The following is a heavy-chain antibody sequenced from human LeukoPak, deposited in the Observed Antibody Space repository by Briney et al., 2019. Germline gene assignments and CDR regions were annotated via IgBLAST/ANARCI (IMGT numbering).Heavy chain of an antibody. CDR3: ARGILGYCSCGSCYSFPH. J-gene: IGHJ1*01. CDR1: GGSFSGYY. V-gene: IGHV4-34*01. Sequence: PSETLSLTRAVYGGSFSGYYWSWIRQSPGKGLESIGEINHSGSTNYNPSLKSRVTISVDTSKNQFSLKLSSVTAADTAVYYCARGILGYCSCGSCYSFPHWGQGTLVTVSS. CDR2: INHSGST. D-gene: IGHD2-15*01.